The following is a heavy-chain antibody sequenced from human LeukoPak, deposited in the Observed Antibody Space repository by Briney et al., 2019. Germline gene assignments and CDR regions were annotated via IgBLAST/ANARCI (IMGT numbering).Heavy chain of an antibody. CDR1: GDSISSGDYF. CDR3: ARDAISPRLWFDP. Sequence: PSQTLSRTCTVSGDSISSGDYFWTWIRQPPGKGLEWIGYIYYSGTSYYNPSLKSRVTISVDTSKNQFSLKLSSVTAADTAVYYCARDAISPRLWFDPWGQGTLVTVSS. CDR2: IYYSGTS. J-gene: IGHJ5*02. V-gene: IGHV4-30-4*01.